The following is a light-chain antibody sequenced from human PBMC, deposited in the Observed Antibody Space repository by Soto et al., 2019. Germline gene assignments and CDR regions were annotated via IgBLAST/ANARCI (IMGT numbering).Light chain of an antibody. CDR1: QSVSSSY. Sequence: EIVLTQSPGTLSLSPGERATLSCRASQSVSSSYLAWYQQKPGQAPRLLIYGASSRATGIPDRFSGSGSGTELNITIIILETEDFTVYYCQQYGSSPLVSFGQGNKLEI. CDR2: GAS. V-gene: IGKV3-20*01. J-gene: IGKJ1*01. CDR3: QQYGSSPLVS.